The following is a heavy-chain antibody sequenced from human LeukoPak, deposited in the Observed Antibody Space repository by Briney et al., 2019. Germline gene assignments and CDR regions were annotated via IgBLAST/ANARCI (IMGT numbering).Heavy chain of an antibody. Sequence: GASVKVSCKASGYTFTGYYMHRVRQAPGQGLEWMGWINPNSGGTNYAQKFQGRVTMTGDTSISTAYMELSRLRSDDTAVYYCARAASNGYEFDYWGQGTLVTVSS. CDR1: GYTFTGYY. V-gene: IGHV1-2*02. CDR3: ARAASNGYEFDY. J-gene: IGHJ4*02. D-gene: IGHD5-12*01. CDR2: INPNSGGT.